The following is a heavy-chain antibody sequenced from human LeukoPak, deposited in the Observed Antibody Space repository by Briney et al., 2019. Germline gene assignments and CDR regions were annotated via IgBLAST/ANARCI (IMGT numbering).Heavy chain of an antibody. CDR2: IYYSGST. Sequence: SETLSLTCSVSGGSISSSSYYWSWIRQPPGKGLEWIGYIYYSGSTNYNPSLKSRVTISVDTSKNQFSLKLRSLTAADTAVYSCARNYGDYSYCYDYYMDIWGKGTTVTVSS. CDR3: ARNYGDYSYCYDYYMDI. J-gene: IGHJ6*03. V-gene: IGHV4-61*01. CDR1: GGSISSSSYY. D-gene: IGHD4-17*01.